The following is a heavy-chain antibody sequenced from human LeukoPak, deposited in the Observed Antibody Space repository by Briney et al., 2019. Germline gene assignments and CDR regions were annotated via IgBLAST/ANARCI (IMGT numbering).Heavy chain of an antibody. CDR1: GFTFTSYG. Sequence: GGSLRLSCAASGFTFTSYGMDWVRQAPGKGLEWLANIREDESEINYVDSVRGRFTISRDNARNSLYLQMTNLRPEDTAVYYCARESNWGQGTLVTVSS. CDR2: IREDESEI. J-gene: IGHJ4*02. CDR3: ARESN. V-gene: IGHV3-7*01.